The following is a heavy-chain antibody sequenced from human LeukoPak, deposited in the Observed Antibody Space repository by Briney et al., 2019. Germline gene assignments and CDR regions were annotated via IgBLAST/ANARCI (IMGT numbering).Heavy chain of an antibody. CDR1: GFTFSSYA. Sequence: GGSLRLSCAASGFTFSSYAMSWVRQAPGKGLEWVSAISGSGDNTYYADSMKGRFTISRDNSKNTLYLQMNSLRAEDTAVYYCAKSGGSYPYYFDYWGQGTLVTVSS. CDR2: ISGSGDNT. CDR3: AKSGGSYPYYFDY. D-gene: IGHD1-26*01. V-gene: IGHV3-23*01. J-gene: IGHJ4*02.